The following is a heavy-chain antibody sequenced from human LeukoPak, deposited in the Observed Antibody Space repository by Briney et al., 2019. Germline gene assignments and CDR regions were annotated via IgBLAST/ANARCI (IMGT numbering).Heavy chain of an antibody. J-gene: IGHJ4*02. CDR1: GGSISSGDYY. CDR2: IYYSGST. CDR3: ARQQQLDPYYFDY. Sequence: PSQTLSLTCTVSGGSISSGDYYWSWIRQPPGKGLEWIGYIYYSGSTYYNPSLKGRVTISVDTSKNQFSLKLSSVTAADTAVYYCARQQQLDPYYFDYWGQGTLVTVSS. V-gene: IGHV4-30-4*08. D-gene: IGHD6-13*01.